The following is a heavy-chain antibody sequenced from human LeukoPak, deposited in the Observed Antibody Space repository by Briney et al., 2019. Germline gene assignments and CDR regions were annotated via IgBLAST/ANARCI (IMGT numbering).Heavy chain of an antibody. CDR3: ARRVYSYGYYDH. Sequence: SETLSLTCTVSGAAISSSSYYWGWIRQPPGKGLEWIAGISYSGNTHYNPSLKSRVTISVDRSKNQFSLKLRSVTAADTAVYYCARRVYSYGYYDHWGQATLVTVSS. J-gene: IGHJ4*02. V-gene: IGHV4-39*01. CDR2: ISYSGNT. CDR1: GAAISSSSYY. D-gene: IGHD5-18*01.